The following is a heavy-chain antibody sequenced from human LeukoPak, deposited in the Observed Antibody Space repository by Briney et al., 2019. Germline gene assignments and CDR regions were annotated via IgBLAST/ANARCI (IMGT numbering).Heavy chain of an antibody. Sequence: GGSLRLSCAASGFTFSSYQMNWVRQAPGKGLEWVSYISSSGGTIYHADSVKGRFTISRDNAKNSLYLQMNSLRAEDTAVYYCARGNYGDYARSSFDYWGQGTLVTVSS. CDR1: GFTFSSYQ. J-gene: IGHJ4*02. V-gene: IGHV3-48*03. CDR2: ISSSGGTI. CDR3: ARGNYGDYARSSFDY. D-gene: IGHD4-17*01.